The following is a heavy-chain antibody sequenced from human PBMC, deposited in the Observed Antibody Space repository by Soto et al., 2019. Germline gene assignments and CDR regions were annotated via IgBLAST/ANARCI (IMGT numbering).Heavy chain of an antibody. CDR1: GFTFTSSA. J-gene: IGHJ4*02. D-gene: IGHD6-19*01. CDR3: AARTDSSGWLAGIDY. Sequence: ASVKVSCKASGFTFTSSAVQWVRQARGQRLEWIGWIVVGSGNTNYAQKFQERVTITRDMSTSTAYMELSSLRSEDTAVYYCAARTDSSGWLAGIDYWGQGTLVTVSS. V-gene: IGHV1-58*01. CDR2: IVVGSGNT.